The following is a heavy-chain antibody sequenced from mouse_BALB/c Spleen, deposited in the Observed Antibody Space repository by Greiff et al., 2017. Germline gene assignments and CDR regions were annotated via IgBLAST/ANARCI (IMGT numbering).Heavy chain of an antibody. V-gene: IGHV5-4*02. Sequence: EVMLVESGGGLVKPGGSLKLSCAASGFTFSDYYMYWVRQTPEQRLEWVATISDGGSYTSYPDSVKGRFTISRDNAKNNLYLPMSSLKSEDTAMYYCARYGYDSDYWGQGTTLTVSA. D-gene: IGHD2-2*01. CDR2: ISDGGSYT. CDR3: ARYGYDSDY. J-gene: IGHJ2*01. CDR1: GFTFSDYY.